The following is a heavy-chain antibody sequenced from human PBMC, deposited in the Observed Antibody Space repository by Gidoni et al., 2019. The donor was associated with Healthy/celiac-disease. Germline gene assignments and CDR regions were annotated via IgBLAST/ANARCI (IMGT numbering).Heavy chain of an antibody. J-gene: IGHJ6*03. Sequence: APGQGLEWMGWTNPNSGGTTYAQKFQVWVTMTRDTSISTAYMKMSRLRSDDTAVYYCARDGFDCSSTSCPPQLYYMDVWGKGTTVTVSS. V-gene: IGHV1-2*04. CDR2: TNPNSGGT. CDR3: ARDGFDCSSTSCPPQLYYMDV. D-gene: IGHD2-2*01.